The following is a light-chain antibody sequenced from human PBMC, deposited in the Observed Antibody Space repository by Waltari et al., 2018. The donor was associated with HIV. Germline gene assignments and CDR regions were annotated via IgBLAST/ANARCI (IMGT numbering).Light chain of an antibody. Sequence: QSALTQPASVSGSPGQSITISCSGTSSDVGGYNSVSWYQQRPGKAPKLIIYEVNSRPSGLSDRVSGSKSGNTASLTISGLQVEDEADYYCSSYTTTYTYVFGSGTKVTVL. CDR2: EVN. CDR3: SSYTTTYTYV. J-gene: IGLJ1*01. CDR1: SSDVGGYNS. V-gene: IGLV2-14*03.